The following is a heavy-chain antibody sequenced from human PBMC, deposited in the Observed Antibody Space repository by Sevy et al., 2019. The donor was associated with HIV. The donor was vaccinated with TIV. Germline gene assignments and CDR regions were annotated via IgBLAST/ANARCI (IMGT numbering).Heavy chain of an antibody. CDR1: GGSISSYY. J-gene: IGHJ4*02. CDR3: ARGIRGYSYGAFDY. D-gene: IGHD5-18*01. CDR2: IYYSGST. V-gene: IGHV4-59*01. Sequence: SETLSLTCTVSGGSISSYYWSWIRQPPGKGLEWIGYIYYSGSTNYNPTLKSRVTISVDTSKNQFSLKLSSVTAADTAVYYCARGIRGYSYGAFDYWGQGTLVTVSS.